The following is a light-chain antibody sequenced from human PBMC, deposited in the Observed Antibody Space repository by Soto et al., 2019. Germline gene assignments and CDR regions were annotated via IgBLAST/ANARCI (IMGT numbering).Light chain of an antibody. CDR3: SSHTTSNTQV. V-gene: IGLV2-14*01. J-gene: IGLJ3*02. CDR2: EVS. CDR1: SSDIGGYNY. Sequence: QSVLTQPASVSGSPGQSITISCTGTSSDIGGYNYVSWYQQHPGNPPKLMIYEVSNRPSGVSNRFSGSKSGNTASLTISGLQAEDEDDYYCSSHTTSNTQVFGGGTKLTVL.